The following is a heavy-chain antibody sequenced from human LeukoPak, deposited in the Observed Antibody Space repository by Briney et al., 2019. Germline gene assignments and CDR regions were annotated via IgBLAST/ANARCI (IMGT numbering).Heavy chain of an antibody. D-gene: IGHD3-22*01. CDR2: IYHSGST. CDR3: ARVSGYYHPMDAFDI. J-gene: IGHJ3*02. CDR1: GYSISSGYY. Sequence: PSETLSLTCTVPGYSISSGYYWGWIRQPPGKGLEWIGSIYHSGSTYYNPSLKSRVTISVDTSKNQFSLKLSSVTAADTAVYYCARVSGYYHPMDAFDIWGQGTMVTVSS. V-gene: IGHV4-38-2*02.